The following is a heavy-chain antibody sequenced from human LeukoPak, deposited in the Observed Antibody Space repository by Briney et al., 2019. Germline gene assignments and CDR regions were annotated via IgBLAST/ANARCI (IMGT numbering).Heavy chain of an antibody. J-gene: IGHJ4*02. CDR3: ARDMYSGSYYDVNY. Sequence: GGSLRLSCAASGFTFSTYWMSWVRQAPGKGLEWVANINHDGSDKYYVDSVKGRFTISRDNAKNSLYLQMNSLRAEDTAVYYCARDMYSGSYYDVNYWGQGTLVTVSS. V-gene: IGHV3-7*04. CDR1: GFTFSTYW. CDR2: INHDGSDK. D-gene: IGHD1-26*01.